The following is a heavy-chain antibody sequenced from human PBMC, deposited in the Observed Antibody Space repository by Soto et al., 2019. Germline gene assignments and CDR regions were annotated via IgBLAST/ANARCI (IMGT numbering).Heavy chain of an antibody. J-gene: IGHJ6*02. D-gene: IGHD3-10*01. CDR1: GFTFSSYG. Sequence: PGGSLRLSCAASGFTFSSYGMHWVRQAPGKGLEWVAVIWYDGSNKYYADSVKGRFTTSRDNSKNTLYLQMNSLRAEDTAVYYCARDLWPRMARAYYYYGMDVWGQGTTVTVSS. CDR3: ARDLWPRMARAYYYYGMDV. CDR2: IWYDGSNK. V-gene: IGHV3-33*01.